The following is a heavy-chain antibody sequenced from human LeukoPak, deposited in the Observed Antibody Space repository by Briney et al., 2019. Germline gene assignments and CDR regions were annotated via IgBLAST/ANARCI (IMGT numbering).Heavy chain of an antibody. J-gene: IGHJ4*02. CDR2: IYYSGST. CDR1: GGSISSYY. Sequence: SETLSLTCTVSGGSISSYYWSWIRQPPGKGLEWIGYIYYSGSTYYNPSLKSRVTISVDTSKNQFSLKLSSVTAADTAVYYCASYRGYSSAYWGQGTLVTVSS. CDR3: ASYRGYSSAY. D-gene: IGHD5-18*01. V-gene: IGHV4-59*12.